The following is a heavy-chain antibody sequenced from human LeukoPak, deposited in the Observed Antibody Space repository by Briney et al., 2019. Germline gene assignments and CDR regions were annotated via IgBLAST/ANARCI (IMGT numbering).Heavy chain of an antibody. D-gene: IGHD3-22*01. CDR1: GGSISSYY. CDR2: IYYSGST. V-gene: IGHV4-59*08. J-gene: IGHJ4*02. CDR3: ARQNAYYYDSSGFNFDY. Sequence: SETPSPTCTVSGGSISSYYWSWIRQPPGKGLEWIGYIYYSGSTNYNPSLKSRVTISVDTSKNQFSLKLSSVTAADTAVYYCARQNAYYYDSSGFNFDYWGQGTMVTVSS.